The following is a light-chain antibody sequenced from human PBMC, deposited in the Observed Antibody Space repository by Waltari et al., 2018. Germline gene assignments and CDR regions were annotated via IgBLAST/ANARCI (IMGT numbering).Light chain of an antibody. J-gene: IGKJ1*01. CDR3: QQYTTYSGT. Sequence: DIQMTQSPSTLSASIRNRVTISCRASQSVSRWFAWYQQKPGKAPKVLIYDASSLESGVPSRFSGSGSGTEFTLTISSLQPDDFATYYCQQYTTYSGTFGQGTKVEIK. V-gene: IGKV1-5*01. CDR2: DAS. CDR1: QSVSRW.